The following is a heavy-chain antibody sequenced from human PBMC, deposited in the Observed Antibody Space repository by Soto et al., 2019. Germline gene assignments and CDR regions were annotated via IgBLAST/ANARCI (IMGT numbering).Heavy chain of an antibody. D-gene: IGHD3-10*01. Sequence: GGSLRLSCAASGFTFADYAMHWVRQAPGKGLEWVSGISWDSGTIGYAASVKGRLTISRDNAKNSLYLQLNSLRVEDTAVYYCASSGGSYEYYFDYWGPGTLVTVSS. V-gene: IGHV3-9*01. J-gene: IGHJ4*02. CDR2: ISWDSGTI. CDR3: ASSGGSYEYYFDY. CDR1: GFTFADYA.